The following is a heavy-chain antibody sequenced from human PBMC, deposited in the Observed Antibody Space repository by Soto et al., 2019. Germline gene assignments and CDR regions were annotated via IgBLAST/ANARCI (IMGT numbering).Heavy chain of an antibody. V-gene: IGHV4-30-4*01. Sequence: SETLSLTCTVSGGSISSGDYYWSWIRQPPGKGLEWIGCIYYSGSTYYNPSLKSRVTISVDTSKNQFSLKLSSVTAADTAVYYCTTLTIGEPYSPGIDYWGQGTLVTVSS. CDR2: IYYSGST. CDR1: GGSISSGDYY. CDR3: TTLTIGEPYSPGIDY. J-gene: IGHJ4*02. D-gene: IGHD3-9*01.